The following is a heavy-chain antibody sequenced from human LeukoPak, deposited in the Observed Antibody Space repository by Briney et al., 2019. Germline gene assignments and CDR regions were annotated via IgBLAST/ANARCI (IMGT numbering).Heavy chain of an antibody. Sequence: GGSLRLSCAASGFTFDEYAMHWVRQAPGKGLEWLTLIIWDGTNTYYADSVKGRFIISRDNSKSSLYLQMNSLRPEDTALYYCAKDVQRLYRSSWSGFDYWGQGTLVTVSS. CDR1: GFTFDEYA. CDR3: AKDVQRLYRSSWSGFDY. D-gene: IGHD6-13*01. V-gene: IGHV3-43D*03. J-gene: IGHJ4*02. CDR2: IIWDGTNT.